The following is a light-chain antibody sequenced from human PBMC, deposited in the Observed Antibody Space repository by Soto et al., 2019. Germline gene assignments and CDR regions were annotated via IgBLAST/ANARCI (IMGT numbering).Light chain of an antibody. Sequence: QSALTQPASVSGSPGQSITISCTGTSNDVGANNYVSWYQHHPGKAPKILIYEATNRPSGVSHRFSGSKSGNTASLTISGLQAEDEADYFCTSYTSTNTLVFGGGTQLTVL. V-gene: IGLV2-14*01. CDR2: EAT. CDR3: TSYTSTNTLV. CDR1: SNDVGANNY. J-gene: IGLJ2*01.